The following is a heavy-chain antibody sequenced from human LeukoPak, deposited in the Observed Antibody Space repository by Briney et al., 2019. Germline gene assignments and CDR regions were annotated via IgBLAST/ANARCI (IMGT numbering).Heavy chain of an antibody. J-gene: IGHJ5*02. CDR2: IYSSGST. CDR3: ARGHYDLAP. V-gene: IGHV4-59*01. D-gene: IGHD4-17*01. CDR1: GGSISGYY. Sequence: PSETLSLTCAVSGGSISGYYWSWIRQPPRKGLEWIGYIYSSGSTKYDPSLESRVTISLDTSKNQVSLNLSSVTAADTAIYFCARGHYDLAPWGQGILVTASS.